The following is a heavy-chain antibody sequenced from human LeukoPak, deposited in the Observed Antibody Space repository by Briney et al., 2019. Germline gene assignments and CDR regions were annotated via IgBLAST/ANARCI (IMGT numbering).Heavy chain of an antibody. CDR3: SAQPESLAGAMYS. CDR1: GFTFSSYS. Sequence: GGSLRLSCAASGFTFSSYSMNWVRQAPGKGLDWVSTISPRSDFTFYADSVKGRFTVSRDNSRNTLYLHMSTLRAEDTAVYYCSAQPESLAGAMYSWGQGALVTVSS. J-gene: IGHJ4*02. CDR2: ISPRSDFT. V-gene: IGHV3-23*01. D-gene: IGHD6-19*01.